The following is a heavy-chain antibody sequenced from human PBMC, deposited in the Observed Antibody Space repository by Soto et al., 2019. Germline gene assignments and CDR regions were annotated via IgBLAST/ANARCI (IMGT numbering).Heavy chain of an antibody. CDR2: ISTHNLNT. CDR1: GYTFTNSD. CDR3: ARGLHDFDI. J-gene: IGHJ3*02. V-gene: IGHV1-18*01. Sequence: QLQLVQSGADVKKPGASVKVSCKASGYTFTNSDISWVRQAPGQGLEWMGWISTHNLNTNYAQKFQDRVTMTTDTSTSTAYMELRSLRSDDTAVYFCARGLHDFDIWGQGTMVTVSS.